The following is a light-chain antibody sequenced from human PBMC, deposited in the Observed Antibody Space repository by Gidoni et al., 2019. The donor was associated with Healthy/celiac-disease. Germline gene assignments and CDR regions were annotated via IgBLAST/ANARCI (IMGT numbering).Light chain of an antibody. CDR3: QRTYNAPRPRL. CDR1: HGISSY. Sequence: DIQLTQSPSSRSASVADRVTITCRVSHGISSYLNWYRQKPGKVPQLLIYSASKLQSGVPSRFSGSGAGTDFTLTISSRQPEDVAAYYGQRTYNAPRPRLFGQGTRLEIK. V-gene: IGKV1-27*01. J-gene: IGKJ5*01. CDR2: SAS.